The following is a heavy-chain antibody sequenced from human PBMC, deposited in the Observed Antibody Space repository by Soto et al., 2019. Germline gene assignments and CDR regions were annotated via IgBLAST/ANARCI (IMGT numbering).Heavy chain of an antibody. J-gene: IGHJ4*02. V-gene: IGHV3-48*01. CDR3: ARDRYDILTGYYNGDYYFDY. CDR1: GFTFSSYS. D-gene: IGHD3-9*01. CDR2: ISSSSSTI. Sequence: GGSLRLSCAASGFTFSSYSMNWVRQAPGKGLEWVSYISSSSSTIYYADSVKGRFTISRDNAKNSLYLQMNSLRAEDTAVYYCARDRYDILTGYYNGDYYFDYWGQGTLVTVSS.